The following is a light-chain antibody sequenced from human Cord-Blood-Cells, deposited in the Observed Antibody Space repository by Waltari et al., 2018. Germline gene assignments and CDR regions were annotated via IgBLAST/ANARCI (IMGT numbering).Light chain of an antibody. J-gene: IGLJ3*02. CDR1: SSDVGSYNL. Sequence: QSALTQPASVSGSPGQSITISCTGTSSDVGSYNLVSWYQQHPCKAPKLMIYEGSKRPSGVSNRFSGSKSGNTASRTISGLQAEDEADYYCCSYAGSWVFGGGTKLTVL. CDR2: EGS. CDR3: CSYAGSWV. V-gene: IGLV2-23*01.